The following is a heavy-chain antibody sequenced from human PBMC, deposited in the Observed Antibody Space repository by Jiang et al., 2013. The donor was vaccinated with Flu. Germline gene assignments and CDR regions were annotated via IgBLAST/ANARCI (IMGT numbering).Heavy chain of an antibody. Sequence: GLGEAFTDPVPHLHCLWWLPRHWYLRTGVGLRQPAGKGLEWIGRIYISGSTNYNPSLKSRVTISVDMSKNQFSLKLSSVTAADTAVYYCAREVDPPSSLRSWFDPWGQGTLVTASS. J-gene: IGHJ5*02. CDR1: WLPRHWYLRT. CDR2: IYISGST. D-gene: IGHD2-15*01. CDR3: AREVDPPSSLRSWFDP. V-gene: IGHV4-61*02.